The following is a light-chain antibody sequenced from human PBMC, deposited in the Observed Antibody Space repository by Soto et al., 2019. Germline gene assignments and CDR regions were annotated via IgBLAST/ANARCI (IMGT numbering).Light chain of an antibody. Sequence: EIVMTQSPATLSVSPGERATLSCRASQSVRSNLAWYQLKPGQAPRLLIIGASTRATAIPARFSGSGSGTEFTLTISSLQSEDFAVYYCQHYQDWPSLTFGGGTKVEIK. CDR3: QHYQDWPSLT. CDR1: QSVRSN. J-gene: IGKJ4*01. CDR2: GAS. V-gene: IGKV3-15*01.